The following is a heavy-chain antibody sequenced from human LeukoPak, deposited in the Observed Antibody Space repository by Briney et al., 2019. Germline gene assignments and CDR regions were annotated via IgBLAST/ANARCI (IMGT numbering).Heavy chain of an antibody. V-gene: IGHV3-7*01. Sequence: GGSLRLSCVASGFTFSSRDWMTWVRQAPGKGLEWVANIKQDGSEKYYVDSVKGRFTISRDIAKNSLYLQMNSLRAEDTAVYYCAREFIAAAGNSYYFDYWGQGTLVTVSS. CDR1: GFTFSSRDW. J-gene: IGHJ4*02. CDR3: AREFIAAAGNSYYFDY. D-gene: IGHD6-13*01. CDR2: IKQDGSEK.